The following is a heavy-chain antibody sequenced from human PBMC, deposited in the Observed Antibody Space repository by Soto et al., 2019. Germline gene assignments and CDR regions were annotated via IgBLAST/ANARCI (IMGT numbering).Heavy chain of an antibody. V-gene: IGHV3-23*01. CDR3: AKDQAAAGTISRYFQH. CDR1: GFTFSSYA. Sequence: GGSLRLSCAASGFTFSSYAMTWVRQAPGKGLEWVSAISGSGATTYHADSVKGRFTISRDNSENTLYLQMNSLRAEDTALYYCAKDQAAAGTISRYFQHWGQGTLVTVSS. D-gene: IGHD6-13*01. CDR2: ISGSGATT. J-gene: IGHJ1*01.